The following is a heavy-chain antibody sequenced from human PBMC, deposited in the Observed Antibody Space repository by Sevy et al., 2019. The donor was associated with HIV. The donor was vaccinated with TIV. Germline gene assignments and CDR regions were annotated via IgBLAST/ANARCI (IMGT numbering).Heavy chain of an antibody. CDR3: ARDRPPSYYYDSSGYYGPIDY. D-gene: IGHD3-22*01. Sequence: ASVKVSCKASGGTFSSYAISWVRQAPGQGLAWMGRIIPILGIANYAQKFQGRVTITADKSTSTAYMELSSLRSEDTAVYYCARDRPPSYYYDSSGYYGPIDYWGQGTLVTVSS. CDR2: IIPILGIA. J-gene: IGHJ4*02. V-gene: IGHV1-69*04. CDR1: GGTFSSYA.